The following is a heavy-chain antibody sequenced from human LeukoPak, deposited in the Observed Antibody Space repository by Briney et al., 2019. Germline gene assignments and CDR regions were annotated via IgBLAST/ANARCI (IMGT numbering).Heavy chain of an antibody. CDR2: ISSSSSYI. D-gene: IGHD3-16*02. V-gene: IGHV3-21*01. J-gene: IGHJ4*02. CDR3: ARGTGGYVWGSYRYMDY. Sequence: GGSLRLSCAASGFTLSSYSMNWVRQATGKGLEWVSSISSSSSYIYYADSVKGRFTISRDNTKNSLYMQMNSLRAEDTAVYYCARGTGGYVWGSYRYMDYWGQGTLVTVSS. CDR1: GFTLSSYS.